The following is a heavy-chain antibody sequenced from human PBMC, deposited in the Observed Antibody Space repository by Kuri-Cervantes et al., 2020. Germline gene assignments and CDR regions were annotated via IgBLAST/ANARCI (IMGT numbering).Heavy chain of an antibody. Sequence: SVKVSCKASGGTFSSYAISWGRQAPAQGLEWLGGIIPIFGTANYAQKFQCRVTITADKSTSTAYMELSSLRSEDTAVYYCATSGYEQNYYYYYMDVWGKGTTVTVSS. CDR2: IIPIFGTA. J-gene: IGHJ6*03. V-gene: IGHV1-69*06. CDR1: GGTFSSYA. CDR3: ATSGYEQNYYYYYMDV. D-gene: IGHD1/OR15-1a*01.